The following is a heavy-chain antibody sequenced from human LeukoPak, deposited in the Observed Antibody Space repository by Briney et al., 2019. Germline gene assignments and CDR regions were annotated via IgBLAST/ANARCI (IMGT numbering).Heavy chain of an antibody. CDR3: AKDIDGYSSFDY. CDR2: ISSSSSYI. Sequence: PGGSLRLSCAASGFTFSSYSMNWVRQAPGKGLEWVSSISSSSSYIYYADSVKGRFTISRDNAKNSLYLQMNSLRAEDTAVYYCAKDIDGYSSFDYWGQGTLVTVSS. V-gene: IGHV3-21*01. D-gene: IGHD5-24*01. J-gene: IGHJ4*02. CDR1: GFTFSSYS.